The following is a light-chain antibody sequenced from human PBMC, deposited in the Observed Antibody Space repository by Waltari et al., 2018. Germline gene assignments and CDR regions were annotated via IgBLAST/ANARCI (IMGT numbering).Light chain of an antibody. Sequence: QPVLTQSSSTSASLGSSVKLTCPLDSGHSTYILAWHQQQAGKAPRYLMKLEDSGNYNKGSGVPERFSGASSGADRYLAIFNRQSEDEADYYCETWDSNTRVFGGGTKLTVL. J-gene: IGLJ3*02. CDR3: ETWDSNTRV. V-gene: IGLV4-60*03. CDR1: SGHSTYI. CDR2: LEDSGNY.